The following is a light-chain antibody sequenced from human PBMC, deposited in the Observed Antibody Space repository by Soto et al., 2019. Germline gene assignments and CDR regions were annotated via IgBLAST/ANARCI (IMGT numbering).Light chain of an antibody. V-gene: IGKV1-33*01. Sequence: DIQMTQSPSSLSASVGDRVTITCQASQDISNYLNWYQQKPGKAPKLLIYDASNLETGVPSRFTESGSGTYFTFTISSLQAEHIATYYCVQYCNLPITFGGGTKVEIK. CDR2: DAS. J-gene: IGKJ4*01. CDR1: QDISNY. CDR3: VQYCNLPIT.